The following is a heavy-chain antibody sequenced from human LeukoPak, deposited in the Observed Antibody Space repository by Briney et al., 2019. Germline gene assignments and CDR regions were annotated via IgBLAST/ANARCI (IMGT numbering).Heavy chain of an antibody. CDR2: IHHSGIT. CDR1: GYSIRNDNY. CDR3: ARDRGSPSTFYYYMDV. V-gene: IGHV4-38-2*02. D-gene: IGHD2/OR15-2a*01. J-gene: IGHJ6*03. Sequence: SETLSLTCTVSGYSIRNDNYWGWIRQPPGKGLEWIGSIHHSGITYYNPSLKSRVTISVDTSKNQFSLRLSSVTATDTAMYYCARDRGSPSTFYYYMDVWGRGTTVTVS.